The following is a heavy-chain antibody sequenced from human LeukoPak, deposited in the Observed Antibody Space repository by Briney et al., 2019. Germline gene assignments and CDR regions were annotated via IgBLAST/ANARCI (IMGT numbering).Heavy chain of an antibody. CDR2: ISSGSSYI. V-gene: IGHV3-21*01. D-gene: IGHD6-19*01. J-gene: IGHJ6*03. CDR3: ARDFRAVAESYYYFYMDV. CDR1: GFTISSHA. Sequence: GGSLRLSCAASGFTISSHAMNWVRQAPGKGLEWVSAISSGSSYIYYADSVRGRFTISRDNAKNSLYLQMNSLRAEDTAVYYCARDFRAVAESYYYFYMDVWGKGTTVTVSS.